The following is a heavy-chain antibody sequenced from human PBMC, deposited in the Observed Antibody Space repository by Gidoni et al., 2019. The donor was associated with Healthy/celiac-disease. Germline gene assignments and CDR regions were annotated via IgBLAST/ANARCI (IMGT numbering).Heavy chain of an antibody. Sequence: QVQLVQSGAEVKKPGSSVKVSCKASGGTFSSYTISWVRQAPGQGLEWMGRIIPILGIANYAQKFQGRVTITADKSTSTADMELSSLRSEDTAVYYCARDRGSGWSNWFDPWGQGTLVTVSS. V-gene: IGHV1-69*08. CDR2: IIPILGIA. D-gene: IGHD6-19*01. J-gene: IGHJ5*02. CDR1: GGTFSSYT. CDR3: ARDRGSGWSNWFDP.